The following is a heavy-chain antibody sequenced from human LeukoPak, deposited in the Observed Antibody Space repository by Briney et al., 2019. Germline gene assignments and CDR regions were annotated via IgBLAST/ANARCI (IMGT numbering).Heavy chain of an antibody. CDR2: IYHSGST. CDR1: GYSISSGYY. D-gene: IGHD3-16*01. V-gene: IGHV4-38-2*02. J-gene: IGHJ6*03. Sequence: SETLSLTCTVSGYSISSGYYWGWIRQPPGKGLEWIGSIYHSGSTYYDPSLKSRVTISVDTSKNQFSLKLSSVTAADTAVYYCARETSQKGAHYMDVWGKGTTVTISS. CDR3: ARETSQKGAHYMDV.